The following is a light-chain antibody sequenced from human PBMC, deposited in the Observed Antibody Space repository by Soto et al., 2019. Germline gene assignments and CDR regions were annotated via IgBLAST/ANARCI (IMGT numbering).Light chain of an antibody. CDR1: SSDVGGYNF. V-gene: IGLV2-14*01. CDR2: QVS. J-gene: IGLJ1*01. CDR3: TSVTSKSTYV. Sequence: SVLTQPASVSGSPGQSITISCTGTSSDVGGYNFVSWYQQHPGKAPKFIIYQVSHRPSGVSSRFSGAKSGNTASLTISGLRAEGEADYYCTSVTSKSTYVFGTGTKGTVL.